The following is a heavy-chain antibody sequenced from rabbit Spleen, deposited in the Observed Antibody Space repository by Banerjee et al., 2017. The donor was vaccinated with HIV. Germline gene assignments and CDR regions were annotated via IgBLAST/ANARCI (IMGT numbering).Heavy chain of an antibody. CDR3: ARDTGTSFSTYGMDL. D-gene: IGHD7-1*01. CDR1: GFSFSSGHD. V-gene: IGHV1S40*01. J-gene: IGHJ6*01. CDR2: SYAGSSGST. Sequence: QSLEESGGGLVKPGASLTLTCKASGFSFSSGHDMCWVRQAPGKGLEWIACSYAGSSGSTYSAIWAKGRFTISKTSSTTVTLQMTSLTAADTATYFCARDTGTSFSTYGMDLWGPGTLVTVS.